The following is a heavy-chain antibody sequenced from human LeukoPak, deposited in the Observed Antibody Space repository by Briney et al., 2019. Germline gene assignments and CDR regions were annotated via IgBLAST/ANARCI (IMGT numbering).Heavy chain of an antibody. Sequence: SETLSLTCTVSGGSISSHYWSWIRQPPGKGLEWIGYIYYSGSTNYNPSLKSRVTISVDTSKNQFSLKLSSVTAADTAVYYCARVLKLEYSRSSGHFDYWGQGTLVTVSS. CDR3: ARVLKLEYSRSSGHFDY. J-gene: IGHJ4*02. D-gene: IGHD6-6*01. CDR1: GGSISSHY. V-gene: IGHV4-59*11. CDR2: IYYSGST.